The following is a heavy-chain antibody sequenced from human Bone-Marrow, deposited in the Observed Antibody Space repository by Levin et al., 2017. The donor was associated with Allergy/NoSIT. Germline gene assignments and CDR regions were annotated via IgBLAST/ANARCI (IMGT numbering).Heavy chain of an antibody. CDR1: FFPFLLSS. CDR3: AKTPGTTYYYYYYGMDV. CDR2: ISGSGGST. V-gene: IGHV3-23*01. D-gene: IGHD1-1*01. J-gene: IGHJ6*02. Sequence: SLLLSFSSSFFPFLLSSLSWVRQAPGKGLEWVSAISGSGGSTYYADSVKGRFTLSRAHSKNTLYLQMNSLRAEDTAVYYCAKTPGTTYYYYYYGMDVWGQGTTVTVSS.